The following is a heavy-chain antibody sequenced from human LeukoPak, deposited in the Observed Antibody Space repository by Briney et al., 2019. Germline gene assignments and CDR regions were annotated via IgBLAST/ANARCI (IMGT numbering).Heavy chain of an antibody. CDR2: INPNSGGT. CDR3: ARDIVMVTYWFDP. Sequence: SVKVSCKTSGYTFTGYYMHWVRQAPGQGLEWMGWINPNSGGTNYAQKFQGRVTMTRDTSISTAYMELSRLRSDDTAVYYCARDIVMVTYWFDPWGQGTLVTVSS. CDR1: GYTFTGYY. V-gene: IGHV1-2*02. J-gene: IGHJ5*02. D-gene: IGHD5-18*01.